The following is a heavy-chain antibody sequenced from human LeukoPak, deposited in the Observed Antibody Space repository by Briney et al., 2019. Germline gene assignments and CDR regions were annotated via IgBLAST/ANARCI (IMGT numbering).Heavy chain of an antibody. CDR3: ARIRCGHSGSVCYNH. Sequence: SETLSLTCGVFGVSLNDYYWSWIRQSPGKGLEWIGEISHTEGTRYNPSLESRVTMPVGTSENQLSLKLIFVTAADTAVYYCARIRCGHSGSVCYNHWGLGTLVTVSS. CDR1: GVSLNDYY. CDR2: ISHTEGT. V-gene: IGHV4-34*01. J-gene: IGHJ4*02. D-gene: IGHD2-21*01.